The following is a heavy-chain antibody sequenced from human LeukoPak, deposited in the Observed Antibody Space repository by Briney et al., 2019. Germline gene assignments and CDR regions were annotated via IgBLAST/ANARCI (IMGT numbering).Heavy chain of an antibody. D-gene: IGHD3-10*01. Sequence: PSETLSLTCTVSGGSISSYYWSWIRQPPGKGLEWIGYIYYSGSTNYNPSLRSRVTISVDTSKNQFSLKLSSVTAADTAVYYCARVGTYGSGSYLSWLDYWGQGTLVTVSS. CDR3: ARVGTYGSGSYLSWLDY. J-gene: IGHJ4*02. CDR2: IYYSGST. V-gene: IGHV4-59*01. CDR1: GGSISSYY.